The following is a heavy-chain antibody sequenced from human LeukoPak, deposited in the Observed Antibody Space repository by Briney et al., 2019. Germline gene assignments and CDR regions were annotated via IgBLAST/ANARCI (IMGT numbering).Heavy chain of an antibody. Sequence: ASVKVSCKASGYTFTGYYMHWVRQAPGQGLEWMGRINPNDGATNYAQKLQGRVTITGDTSISTAYMELSSLRSDDTAVYYCTRESGSYHGNDYWGQGTLVTVSS. J-gene: IGHJ4*02. V-gene: IGHV1-2*06. CDR2: INPNDGAT. D-gene: IGHD1-26*01. CDR3: TRESGSYHGNDY. CDR1: GYTFTGYY.